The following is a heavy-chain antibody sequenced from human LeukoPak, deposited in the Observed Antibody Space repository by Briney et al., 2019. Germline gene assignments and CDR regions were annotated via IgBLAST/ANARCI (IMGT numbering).Heavy chain of an antibody. CDR3: ARDDGPYGMDV. J-gene: IGHJ6*02. CDR2: IWYDGSNK. CDR1: GFTFSSYG. Sequence: GGSLRLSCAASGFTFSSYGMHWVRQAPGKGLEWVAVIWYDGSNKYYADSVKGRFTISRDNAKNSLYLQMNSLRAEDTAVYYCARDDGPYGMDVWGQGTTVTVSS. V-gene: IGHV3-33*01.